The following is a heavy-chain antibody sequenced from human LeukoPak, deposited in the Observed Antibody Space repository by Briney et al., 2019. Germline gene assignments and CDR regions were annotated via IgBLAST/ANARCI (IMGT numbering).Heavy chain of an antibody. CDR2: INPNSGGT. Sequence: ASVKVSCRASGYTFTGYYMHWVRQAPGQGLECMGRINPNSGGTNYAQKFRGSGTMTRDTSISTSYVELSRLRSDDTAVYYCARLGYCTNGVCYGYDYWGQGTLVTASS. D-gene: IGHD2-8*01. J-gene: IGHJ4*02. CDR1: GYTFTGYY. V-gene: IGHV1-2*06. CDR3: ARLGYCTNGVCYGYDY.